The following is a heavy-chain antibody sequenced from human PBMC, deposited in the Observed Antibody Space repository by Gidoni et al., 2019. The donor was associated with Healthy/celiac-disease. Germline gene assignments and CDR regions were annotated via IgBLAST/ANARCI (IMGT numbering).Heavy chain of an antibody. Sequence: QVQLQESGPGLVKPSETLSLTCTVSGGSISSYYWSWIRQPPGKGREWIGYIYYSGSTNYTPSLKSRVTISVDTSKNQFSLKLSSVTAADTAVYYCARSPAAIRYWFDPWGQGTLVTVSS. CDR3: ARSPAAIRYWFDP. CDR2: IYYSGST. CDR1: GGSISSYY. V-gene: IGHV4-59*01. D-gene: IGHD2-2*01. J-gene: IGHJ5*02.